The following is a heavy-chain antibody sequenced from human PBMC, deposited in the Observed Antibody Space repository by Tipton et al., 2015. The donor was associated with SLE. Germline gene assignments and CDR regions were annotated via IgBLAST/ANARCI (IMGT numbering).Heavy chain of an antibody. CDR2: IYYSGST. V-gene: IGHV4-59*11. CDR3: ARVSDGDFTCYFDY. Sequence: LRLSCTVSGGSISSHYWSWIRQPPGKGLEWIGYIYYSGSTNYNPSLKSRVTISVDTSKNQFSLKLSSVTAADTAVYYCARVSDGDFTCYFDYWGQGTLVTVSS. J-gene: IGHJ4*02. CDR1: GGSISSHY. D-gene: IGHD4-17*01.